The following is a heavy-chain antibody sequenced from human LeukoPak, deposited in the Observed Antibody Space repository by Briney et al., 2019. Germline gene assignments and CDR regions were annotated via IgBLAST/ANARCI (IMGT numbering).Heavy chain of an antibody. Sequence: GGFLRLSCAASGFTVSSNYMSWVRQAPGKGLEWVSVIYSGGSTYYADSVKGRFTISRDNSKNTLYLQMNSLRAEDTAVYYCASIDIVATIWVYFDYWGQGTLVTVSS. CDR2: IYSGGST. V-gene: IGHV3-66*02. J-gene: IGHJ4*02. CDR1: GFTVSSNY. D-gene: IGHD5-12*01. CDR3: ASIDIVATIWVYFDY.